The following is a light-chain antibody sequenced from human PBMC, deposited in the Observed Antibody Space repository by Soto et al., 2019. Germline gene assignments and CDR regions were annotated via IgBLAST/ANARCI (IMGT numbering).Light chain of an antibody. V-gene: IGLV2-8*01. CDR3: KSYAGSNTYV. CDR1: KSDIGVYDF. Sequence: QSVLTQPPSASGSPGQSVTISCTGAKSDIGVYDFVSWYQHHPGKDPRLIIYEVVQRPSGVADRFSGSKSGNTASLNVSGHQAADEADYFCKSYAGSNTYVFGSGTKV. CDR2: EVV. J-gene: IGLJ1*01.